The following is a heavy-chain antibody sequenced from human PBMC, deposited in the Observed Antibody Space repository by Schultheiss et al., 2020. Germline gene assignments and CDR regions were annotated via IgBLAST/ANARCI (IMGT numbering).Heavy chain of an antibody. V-gene: IGHV3-53*01. Sequence: GESLKISCAASGFSVSRNYMSWVRQAPGKGLEWVSVMYSGGSPYYADSVKGRFTISRDTSKNTLDLQMNSLRAEDTAVYYCTRDSHKTYWGQGTLVTVSS. CDR2: MYSGGSP. CDR1: GFSVSRNY. CDR3: TRDSHKTY. D-gene: IGHD2-21*01. J-gene: IGHJ4*02.